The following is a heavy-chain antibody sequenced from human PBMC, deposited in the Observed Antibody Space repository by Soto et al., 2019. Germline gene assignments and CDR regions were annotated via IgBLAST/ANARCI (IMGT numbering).Heavy chain of an antibody. CDR2: INPKSGGT. V-gene: IGHV1-2*04. CDR1: GYSFTDYH. J-gene: IGHJ6*02. CDR3: ARGDSTDCSNGVCSFFYNHDMDV. D-gene: IGHD2-8*01. Sequence: ASVKVSCKASGYSFTDYHIHWVRQAPGQGLEWLGRINPKSGGTSTAQKFQGWVTMTTDTSISTASTELTRLTSDDTAIYYCARGDSTDCSNGVCSFFYNHDMDVWGQGTAVTVSS.